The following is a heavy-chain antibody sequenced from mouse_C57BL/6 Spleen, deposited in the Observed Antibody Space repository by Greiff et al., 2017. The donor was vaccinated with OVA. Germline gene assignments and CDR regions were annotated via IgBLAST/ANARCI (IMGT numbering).Heavy chain of an antibody. D-gene: IGHD2-10*01. J-gene: IGHJ1*03. CDR1: GYTFTDYY. V-gene: IGHV1-26*01. Sequence: VQLQQSGPELVKPGASVKISCKASGYTFTDYYMNWVKQSHGKSLEWIGDINPNNGGTSYNQKFKGKATLTVDKSSSTAYMELRSLTSEDSAVYYCARREAYFWYVDVWGTGTTVTVSS. CDR3: ARREAYFWYVDV. CDR2: INPNNGGT.